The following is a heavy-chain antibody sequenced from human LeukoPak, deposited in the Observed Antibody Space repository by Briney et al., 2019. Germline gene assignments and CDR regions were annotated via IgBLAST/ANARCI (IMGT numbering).Heavy chain of an antibody. CDR2: ISTYNGNT. J-gene: IGHJ4*02. CDR3: ARVLRYDFWSAYYFDY. V-gene: IGHV1-18*01. Sequence: GESLKISCKGSGYTFNSYDISWVRQAPGQGLEWMAWISTYNGNTNYAQKVQGRATMTTDTSTSTAYMELRSLRSDDTAVYYCARVLRYDFWSAYYFDYWGQGTLVTVSS. CDR1: GYTFNSYD. D-gene: IGHD3-3*01.